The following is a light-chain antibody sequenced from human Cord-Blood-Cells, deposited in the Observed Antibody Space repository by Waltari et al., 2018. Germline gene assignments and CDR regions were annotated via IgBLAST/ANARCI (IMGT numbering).Light chain of an antibody. V-gene: IGKV4-1*01. Sequence: DILMTQSPDSLAASLGERATINCKSSQSVLYSSNNKNYLAWYQQKPGQPPKLLIYWASTRESGVPDRFSGSGSGTDFTLTISSLQAEDVAVYYCQQYYSTPYTFGQGTKLEIK. CDR3: QQYYSTPYT. CDR2: WAS. J-gene: IGKJ2*01. CDR1: QSVLYSSNNKNY.